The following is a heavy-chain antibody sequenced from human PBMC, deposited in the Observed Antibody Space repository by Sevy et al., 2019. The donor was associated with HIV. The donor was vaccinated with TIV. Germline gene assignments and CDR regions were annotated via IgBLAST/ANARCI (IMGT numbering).Heavy chain of an antibody. CDR3: ARDQNQDGYNTD. CDR1: GFTFSSYA. Sequence: GGSLRLSCAASGFTFSSYAMHWVRQAPGKGLEWVAVISYDGSNKYYADSVKGRFTISRDNSKNTLYLQMNSLRAEDTAVYYCARDQNQDGYNTDWGQGTLVTVSS. J-gene: IGHJ4*02. V-gene: IGHV3-30-3*01. CDR2: ISYDGSNK. D-gene: IGHD5-12*01.